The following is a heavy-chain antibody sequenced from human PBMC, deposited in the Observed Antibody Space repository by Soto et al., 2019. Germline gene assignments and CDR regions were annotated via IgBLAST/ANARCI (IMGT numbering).Heavy chain of an antibody. J-gene: IGHJ3*02. Sequence: SVKVSCKASGGTFSSYAISWVRQAPGQGLEWMGGIIPIFGTANYAQKFQGRVTITADESTSTAYMELSSLRSEDTAVYYCARVGTGYYDSSGSPGAFDIWGQGXMVTV. CDR1: GGTFSSYA. CDR3: ARVGTGYYDSSGSPGAFDI. V-gene: IGHV1-69*13. CDR2: IIPIFGTA. D-gene: IGHD3-22*01.